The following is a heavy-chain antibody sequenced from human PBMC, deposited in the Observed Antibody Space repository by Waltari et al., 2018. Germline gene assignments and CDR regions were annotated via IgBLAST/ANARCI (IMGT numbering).Heavy chain of an antibody. CDR2: ISPILGIA. J-gene: IGHJ4*02. Sequence: QVQLVQSGAEVKKPRSSVKVSCKTSGGTFSSYTISWVRQAPGQGLEWMGRISPILGIAHYAQKFQCRGTITADKAPSTAYMELSSLRSDDTAVYYCASDPGVDRAMVTGLDYWGQGTLVTVSS. V-gene: IGHV1-69*02. D-gene: IGHD5-18*01. CDR1: GGTFSSYT. CDR3: ASDPGVDRAMVTGLDY.